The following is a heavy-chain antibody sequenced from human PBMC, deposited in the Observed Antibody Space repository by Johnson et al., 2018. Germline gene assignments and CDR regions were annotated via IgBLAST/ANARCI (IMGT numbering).Heavy chain of an antibody. CDR1: GFIFSAYA. Sequence: EVQLLETGGGLVQPGGSLKLSCAASGFIFSAYAMSWVRQAPGKGLEWVSGISGGDGSMKEYAQSVKGRFTISRDNSKHILYLQMDSLRDDDTAIYYFAKCLTSIGRSSSDSWVQGTLVTVSS. CDR2: ISGGDGSMK. V-gene: IGHV3-23*01. CDR3: AKCLTSIGRSSSDS. D-gene: IGHD6-6*01. J-gene: IGHJ4*02.